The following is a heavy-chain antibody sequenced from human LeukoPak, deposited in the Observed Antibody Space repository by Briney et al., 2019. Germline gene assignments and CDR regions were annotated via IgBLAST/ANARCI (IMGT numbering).Heavy chain of an antibody. CDR1: GFTFSSYG. V-gene: IGHV3-30*03. Sequence: PGGSLRLSCAASGFTFSSYGMHWVRQAPGKGLEWVAVISYDGSNKYYADSVKGRFTISRDNSKNTLYLQMNSLRAEDTAVYYCTREAAGALHEHWGQGTLVTVSS. D-gene: IGHD6-25*01. CDR2: ISYDGSNK. CDR3: TREAAGALHEH. J-gene: IGHJ1*01.